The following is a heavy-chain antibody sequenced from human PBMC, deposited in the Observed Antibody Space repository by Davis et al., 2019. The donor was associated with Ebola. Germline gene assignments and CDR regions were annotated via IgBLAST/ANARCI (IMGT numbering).Heavy chain of an antibody. J-gene: IGHJ6*02. CDR3: AKRFRHGDYPSYYGMDV. V-gene: IGHV3-30*18. D-gene: IGHD4-17*01. Sequence: PGGSLRLSCAASGFTFSSYGMHWVRQAPGKGLEWVAVISYDGSNKYYADSVKGRFTISRDNSKNTLYLQMNSLRAEDTAVYYCAKRFRHGDYPSYYGMDVWGQGTTVTVSS. CDR2: ISYDGSNK. CDR1: GFTFSSYG.